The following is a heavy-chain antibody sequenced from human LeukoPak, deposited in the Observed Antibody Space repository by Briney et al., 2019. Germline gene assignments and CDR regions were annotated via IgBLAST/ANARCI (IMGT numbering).Heavy chain of an antibody. CDR1: GFTFDDYA. CDR3: TRDQTPYY. CDR2: ISWNSGSI. J-gene: IGHJ4*02. Sequence: GGSLRLSCAASGFTFDDYAMHWVRHAPGKGLEWVSGISWNSGSIGYADSVEGRFTISRDNAKNSLYLQMNSLKTEDTAVYYCTRDQTPYYWGQGTLVTVSS. V-gene: IGHV3-9*01.